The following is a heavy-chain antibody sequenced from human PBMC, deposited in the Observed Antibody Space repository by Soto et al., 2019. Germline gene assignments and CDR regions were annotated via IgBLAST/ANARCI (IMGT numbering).Heavy chain of an antibody. V-gene: IGHV1-69*01. D-gene: IGHD1-26*01. CDR3: ARDRARELLGDYFDY. CDR1: GGTFSSYA. J-gene: IGHJ4*02. CDR2: IIPIFGTA. Sequence: VKKPGSSVKVSCKASGGTFSSYAISWVRQAPGQGLEWMGGIIPIFGTANYAQKFQGRVTITADASTSTADMELSSLRSEDTAVYYCARDRARELLGDYFDYWGQGTLVTVSS.